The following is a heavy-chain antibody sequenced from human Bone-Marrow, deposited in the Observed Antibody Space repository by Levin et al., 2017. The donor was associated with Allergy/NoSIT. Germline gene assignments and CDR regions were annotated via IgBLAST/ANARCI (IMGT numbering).Heavy chain of an antibody. D-gene: IGHD6-13*01. V-gene: IGHV1-18*01. Sequence: AASVKVSCKASGYILTTYGISWVRQAPGQGLEWMGWINPYNGNTNYAQNLQGRVTMTTDTSTSTAYMELRNLRSDDTAVYYCARLAAAGTWWFDPWGQGTLVTVSS. CDR2: INPYNGNT. J-gene: IGHJ5*02. CDR1: GYILTTYG. CDR3: ARLAAAGTWWFDP.